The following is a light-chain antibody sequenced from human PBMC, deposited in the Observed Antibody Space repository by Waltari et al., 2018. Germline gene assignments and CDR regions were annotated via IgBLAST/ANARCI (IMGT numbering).Light chain of an antibody. CDR2: KAS. V-gene: IGKV1-39*01. J-gene: IGKJ3*01. CDR1: ENVNNY. Sequence: DIQMTQSPSSLSASVGDRVTITCRASENVNNYLNWYQQKPGKAPKLLIYKASTLQSGVPSRFSGSGSGTDYTFTISSLQSEDVATYYCQHNYGTPFTF. CDR3: QHNYGTPFT.